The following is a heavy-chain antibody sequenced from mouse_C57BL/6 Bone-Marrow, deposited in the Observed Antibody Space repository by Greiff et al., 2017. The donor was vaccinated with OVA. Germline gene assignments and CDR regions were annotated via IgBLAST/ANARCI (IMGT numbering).Heavy chain of an antibody. Sequence: QVQLQQPGAELVKPGASVKLSCKASGYTFTSYWMHWVKQRPGQGLEWIGMIHPNSGSTNYNEKFKSKATLTVDKSSSTAYMQLSSLTYEDSAVYYCARLRGTGTLAYWGQGTLVTVSA. CDR3: ARLRGTGTLAY. J-gene: IGHJ3*01. CDR1: GYTFTSYW. D-gene: IGHD4-1*01. V-gene: IGHV1-64*01. CDR2: IHPNSGST.